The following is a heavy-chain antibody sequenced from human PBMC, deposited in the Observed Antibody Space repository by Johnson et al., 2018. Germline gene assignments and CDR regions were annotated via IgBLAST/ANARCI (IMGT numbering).Heavy chain of an antibody. CDR2: IDHSGTT. V-gene: IGHV4-34*01. D-gene: IGHD3-10*01. CDR3: VGVVRSYYRFSYCYRDV. J-gene: IGHJ6*03. Sequence: QVQLQQWGAGLLKPSETLSLTCAVYGGSFSGYKWSWIRQPPGKGLEWIGEIDHSGTTDSHPSLKSRVIISVATSKSQFSLRRSSVTAADTAVYYCVGVVRSYYRFSYCYRDVWAKGTTVTVS. CDR1: GGSFSGYK.